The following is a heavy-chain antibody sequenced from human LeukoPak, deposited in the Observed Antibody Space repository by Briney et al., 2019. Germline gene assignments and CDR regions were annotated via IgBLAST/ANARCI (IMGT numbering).Heavy chain of an antibody. CDR1: GFTFSSYS. Sequence: GGSLRLSCAASGFTFSSYSMNWVRQAPGKGLEWVSSISSSSSYIYYADSVKGRFTISRGNAKNSLYPQMNSLRAEDTAVYYCARDTGSLSTDFDYWGQGTLVTVSS. V-gene: IGHV3-21*01. CDR2: ISSSSSYI. D-gene: IGHD1-14*01. CDR3: ARDTGSLSTDFDY. J-gene: IGHJ4*02.